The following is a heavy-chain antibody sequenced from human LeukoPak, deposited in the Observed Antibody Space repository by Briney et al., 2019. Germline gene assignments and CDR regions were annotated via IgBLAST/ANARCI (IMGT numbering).Heavy chain of an antibody. J-gene: IGHJ4*02. D-gene: IGHD4-23*01. CDR2: ISASGGST. CDR3: AKDLGDYGGNSDLNY. Sequence: GGSLRLSCAASGFTFSSSAMSWVRQVPGKGLEWVSGISASGGSTYYADSVKGRFTISRDNSKNTLYLQMNSLRAEDTAVYYCAKDLGDYGGNSDLNYWGQGTLVTVSS. V-gene: IGHV3-23*01. CDR1: GFTFSSSA.